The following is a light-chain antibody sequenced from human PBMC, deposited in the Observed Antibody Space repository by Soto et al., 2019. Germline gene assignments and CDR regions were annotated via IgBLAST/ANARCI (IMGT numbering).Light chain of an antibody. J-gene: IGLJ2*01. CDR1: SSNIGSNT. CDR3: AAWDDSLNVVV. Sequence: QSVLTQPPSASGTPGQRVTISCSGSSSNIGSNTVNWYQQLPGTAPKLLTYSNNQRPSGVPVRFSGSKSGTSASLAISGLQSEDEADYYCAAWDDSLNVVVFGGGTKVTVL. V-gene: IGLV1-44*01. CDR2: SNN.